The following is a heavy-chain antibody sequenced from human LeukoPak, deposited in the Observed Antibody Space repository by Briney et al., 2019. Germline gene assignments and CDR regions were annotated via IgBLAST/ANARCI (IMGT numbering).Heavy chain of an antibody. Sequence: SVKVSCKASGGTFSSYAISWVRQAPGQGLEWMGGIIPIFGTANYARKFQGRVTITADESTSTAYMELSSLRSEDTAVYYCARDGGGYCSGGTCYHDYWGQGTLVTVSS. CDR2: IIPIFGTA. CDR3: ARDGGGYCSGGTCYHDY. D-gene: IGHD2-15*01. V-gene: IGHV1-69*13. J-gene: IGHJ4*02. CDR1: GGTFSSYA.